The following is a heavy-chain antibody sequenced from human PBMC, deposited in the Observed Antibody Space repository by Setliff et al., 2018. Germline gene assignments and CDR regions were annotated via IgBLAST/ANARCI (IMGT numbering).Heavy chain of an antibody. CDR2: IYRSGST. CDR3: ARQLCSSGYCYATTFDY. V-gene: IGHV4-38-2*01. J-gene: IGHJ4*02. D-gene: IGHD3-22*01. CDR1: GYSISSGYY. Sequence: SETLSLTCAVSGYSISSGYYWGWIRQAPGKGLEWIASIYRSGSTYYNPSLKSRVTISVDTSKNQFPRKLSSVTASDTAVYYCARQLCSSGYCYATTFDYWGQGTLVTVSS.